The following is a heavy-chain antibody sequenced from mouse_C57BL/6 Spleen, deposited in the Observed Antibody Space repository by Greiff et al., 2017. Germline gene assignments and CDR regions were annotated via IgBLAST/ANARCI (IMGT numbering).Heavy chain of an antibody. D-gene: IGHD4-1*01. CDR2: IDPSDSYT. J-gene: IGHJ3*01. Sequence: QVQLQQPGAELVRPGTSVKLSCKASGYTFTSYWMHWVKQRPGQGLEWIGVIDPSDSYTNYNQKFKGKATLTVDTSSSPAYMQLSSLTSEDSAVYYCAREGTGIFAYWGQGTLVTVSA. CDR3: AREGTGIFAY. CDR1: GYTFTSYW. V-gene: IGHV1-59*01.